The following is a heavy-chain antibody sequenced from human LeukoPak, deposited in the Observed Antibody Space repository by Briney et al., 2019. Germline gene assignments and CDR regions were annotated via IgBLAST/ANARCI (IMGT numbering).Heavy chain of an antibody. CDR1: GFTFSSYA. CDR2: ISGSGGST. V-gene: IGHV3-23*01. Sequence: GGSLRLSCAASGFTFSSYAMSWVRQAPGKGLEWVSAISGSGGSTYYADSVKGRFTISRDNSKNTLYLQMNSQRAEDTAVYYCESPPGVEGVFDFWGQGTMVTVSS. D-gene: IGHD2-21*01. CDR3: ESPPGVEGVFDF. J-gene: IGHJ3*01.